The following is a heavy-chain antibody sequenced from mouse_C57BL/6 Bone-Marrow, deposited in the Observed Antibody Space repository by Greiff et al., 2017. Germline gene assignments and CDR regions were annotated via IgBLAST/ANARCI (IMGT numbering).Heavy chain of an antibody. CDR1: GYTFTSYW. J-gene: IGHJ4*01. CDR3: ARSRITTVVAPYAMDY. V-gene: IGHV1-64*01. CDR2: IHPNSGST. Sequence: QVQLKQPGAELVKPGASVKLSCKASGYTFTSYWMHWVKQRPGQGLEWIGMIHPNSGSTNYNEKFKSKATLTVDKSSSTAYMQLSSLTSEDSAVYYCARSRITTVVAPYAMDYWGQGTSVTVSS. D-gene: IGHD1-1*01.